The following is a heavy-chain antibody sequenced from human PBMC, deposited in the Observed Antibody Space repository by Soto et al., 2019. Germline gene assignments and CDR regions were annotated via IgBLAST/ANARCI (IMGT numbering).Heavy chain of an antibody. CDR2: IYYSGST. V-gene: IGHV4-59*01. CDR1: GGSISSYY. D-gene: IGHD3-10*01. CDR3: ARGQRITMVRGAHGYFDY. Sequence: SETLSLTCTVSGGSISSYYWSWIRQPPGKGLEWIGYIYYSGSTNYNPSLKSRVTISVDTSKNQFSLKLSSVTAADTAVYYCARGQRITMVRGAHGYFDYWGQGTLVTVSS. J-gene: IGHJ4*02.